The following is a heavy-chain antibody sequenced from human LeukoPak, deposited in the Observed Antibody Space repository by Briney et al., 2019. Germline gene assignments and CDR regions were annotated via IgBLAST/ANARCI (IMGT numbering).Heavy chain of an antibody. Sequence: ASVKVSCKASGGTFSSYAISWVRQAPGQGLEWMGRIIPIPGIANYAQKFQGRVTITADKSTSTAYMELSSLRSEDTAVYYCARGYYYDSSGYYWEWGQGTLVTVSS. J-gene: IGHJ4*02. CDR2: IIPIPGIA. V-gene: IGHV1-69*04. CDR3: ARGYYYDSSGYYWE. D-gene: IGHD3-22*01. CDR1: GGTFSSYA.